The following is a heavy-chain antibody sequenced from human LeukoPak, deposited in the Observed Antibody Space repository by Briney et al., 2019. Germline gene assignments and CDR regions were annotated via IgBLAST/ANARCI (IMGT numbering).Heavy chain of an antibody. CDR2: INPNSGCT. J-gene: IGHJ3*02. D-gene: IGHD6-13*01. CDR3: AICLGWRGQQLDFYI. CDR1: GYTFTGYY. Sequence: GASVKVSCKASGYTFTGYYMHWVRQDPGQGLEWMGWINPNSGCTNYAQKFQGRVTMTRDTSISTAYMELSRLRSDDTAVYYCAICLGWRGQQLDFYIWGQGTMVTVSS. V-gene: IGHV1-2*02.